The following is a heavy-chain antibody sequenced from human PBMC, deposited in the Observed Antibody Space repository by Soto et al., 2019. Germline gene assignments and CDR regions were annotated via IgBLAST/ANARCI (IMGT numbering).Heavy chain of an antibody. CDR3: ARCDWEGHWTSSSCHPYWLDP. D-gene: IGHD6-13*01. CDR1: GFTFSSYW. CDR2: IKPDGSEK. J-gene: IGHJ5*02. Sequence: EGQLVESGGALVQPGGSLRLSCAASGFTFSSYWMSWVRQAPGRGLEWVANIKPDGSEKHYADSVKGRFTISRDNAEVSLYLRMYSVRTEDTTVYHWARCDWEGHWTSSSCHPYWLDPRGQGTLVTLSP. V-gene: IGHV3-7*05.